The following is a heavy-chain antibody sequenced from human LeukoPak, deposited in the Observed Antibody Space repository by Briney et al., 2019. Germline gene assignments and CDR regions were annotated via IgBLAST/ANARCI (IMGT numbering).Heavy chain of an antibody. CDR2: IRYDGSNK. Sequence: GGSLRLSCAASGFTFSSYGMHWVRQAPGKGLEWVAFIRYDGSNKYYADSVKGRFTISRDNSKNTLYLQMNSLRAEDTAVYYCARWDYGDYLIDYWGQGTLVTVSS. J-gene: IGHJ4*02. CDR3: ARWDYGDYLIDY. D-gene: IGHD4-17*01. V-gene: IGHV3-30*02. CDR1: GFTFSSYG.